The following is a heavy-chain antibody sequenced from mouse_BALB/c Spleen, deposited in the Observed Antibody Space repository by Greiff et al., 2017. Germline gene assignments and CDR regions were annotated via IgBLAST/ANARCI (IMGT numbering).Heavy chain of an antibody. CDR2: ISYSGST. J-gene: IGHJ3*01. Sequence: EVKLQESGPSLVKPSQTLSLTCSVTGDSITSGYWNWIRKFPGNKLEYMGYISYSGSTYYNPSLKSRISITRDTSKNQYYLQLNSVTTEDTATYYCARNYYGSSWWFAYWGQGTLVTVSA. CDR1: GDSITSGY. D-gene: IGHD1-1*01. V-gene: IGHV3-8*02. CDR3: ARNYYGSSWWFAY.